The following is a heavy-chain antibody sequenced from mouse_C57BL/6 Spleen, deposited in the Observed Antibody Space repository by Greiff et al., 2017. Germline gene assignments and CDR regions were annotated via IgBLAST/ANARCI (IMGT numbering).Heavy chain of an antibody. J-gene: IGHJ2*01. CDR1: GYTFTSYW. D-gene: IGHD2-2*01. Sequence: QVQLQQPGTELVKPGASVKLSCKASGYTFTSYWMHWVKQRPGQGLEWIGNINPSNGGTNYNEKFKSKATLTVDKSSSTAYMQLSSLTSEDSAVYYGARKDTMVTTDIVDYWGQGTTLTVSS. CDR3: ARKDTMVTTDIVDY. V-gene: IGHV1-53*01. CDR2: INPSNGGT.